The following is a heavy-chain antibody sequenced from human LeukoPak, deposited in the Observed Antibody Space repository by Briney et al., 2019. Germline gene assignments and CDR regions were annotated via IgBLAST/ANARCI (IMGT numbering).Heavy chain of an antibody. CDR1: GGSISSGGYY. CDR3: ARSIVVVPAAILVPPEALFDP. CDR2: IYYSGST. V-gene: IGHV4-31*03. J-gene: IGHJ5*02. D-gene: IGHD2-2*01. Sequence: PSETLSPTCTVSGGSISSGGYYWSWIRQHPGKGLEWIGYIYYSGSTYYNPSLKSRVTISVDTSKNQFSLKLSSVTAADTAVYYCARSIVVVPAAILVPPEALFDPWGQGTLVTVSS.